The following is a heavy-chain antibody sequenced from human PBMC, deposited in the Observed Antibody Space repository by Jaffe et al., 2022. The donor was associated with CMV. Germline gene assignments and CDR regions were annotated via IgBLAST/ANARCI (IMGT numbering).Heavy chain of an antibody. CDR3: ARFGYCSSTSCSYSYSRAFDI. V-gene: IGHV3-48*02. J-gene: IGHJ3*02. CDR2: ISSSSSTI. Sequence: EVQLVESGGGLVQPGGSLRLSCAASGFTFSSYSMNWVRQAPGKGLEWVSYISSSSSTIYYADSVKGRFTISRDNAKNSLYLQMNSLRDEDTAVYYCARFGYCSSTSCSYSYSRAFDIWGQGTMVTVSS. CDR1: GFTFSSYS. D-gene: IGHD2-2*03.